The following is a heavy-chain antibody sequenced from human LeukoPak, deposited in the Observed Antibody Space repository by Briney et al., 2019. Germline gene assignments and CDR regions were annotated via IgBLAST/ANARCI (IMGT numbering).Heavy chain of an antibody. V-gene: IGHV1-2*06. J-gene: IGHJ4*02. CDR1: GYTFTGYY. D-gene: IGHD3-3*01. Sequence: SXXVSCKASGYTFTGYYMHWVRQAPGQGLEWVGRISPNSGGTNYAKKFQGRVTMTRYTSISTDYMEMSRLRSDDTAVYYCARGKRLAFTIFGVVIMWDYWGQGTLVTVS. CDR3: ARGKRLAFTIFGVVIMWDY. CDR2: ISPNSGGT.